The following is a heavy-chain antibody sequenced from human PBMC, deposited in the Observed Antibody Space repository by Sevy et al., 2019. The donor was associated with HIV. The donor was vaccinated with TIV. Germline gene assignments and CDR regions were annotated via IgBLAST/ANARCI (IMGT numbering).Heavy chain of an antibody. D-gene: IGHD6-13*01. CDR3: AIDGRAVGDFDY. V-gene: IGHV3-74*01. CDR1: GFTFSSYW. CDR2: ISSDGSST. J-gene: IGHJ4*02. Sequence: GGSLRLSCAASGFTFSSYWMHWVRHAPGKGLVWVSRISSDGSSTSYADSVRGRFTISRDNATNTLYLQMNSLGAEDTALYYCAIDGRAVGDFDYWGQGTLVTVSS.